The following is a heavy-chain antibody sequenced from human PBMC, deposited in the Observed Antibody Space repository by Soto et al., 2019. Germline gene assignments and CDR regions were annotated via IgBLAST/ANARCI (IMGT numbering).Heavy chain of an antibody. CDR2: IIPILGIA. CDR1: GGTFSSYT. Sequence: QVQLVQSGAEVKKPGSSVKVSCKASGGTFSSYTISWVRQAPGQGLEWMGRIIPILGIANYAQKFQGRVTITADKSTSTAYMELSSLRSEDTAVYYCARDMGTVTTPYSDYNWFDPWGQGTLVTVSS. D-gene: IGHD4-17*01. J-gene: IGHJ5*02. CDR3: ARDMGTVTTPYSDYNWFDP. V-gene: IGHV1-69*08.